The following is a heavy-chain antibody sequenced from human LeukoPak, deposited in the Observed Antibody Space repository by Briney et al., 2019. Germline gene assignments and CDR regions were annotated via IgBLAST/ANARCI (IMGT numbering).Heavy chain of an antibody. V-gene: IGHV3-48*04. D-gene: IGHD3-10*01. CDR2: ISSGSSTT. CDR1: GITFSIYS. CDR3: ASGSYGSGLDY. Sequence: PGGSQRLSCAASGITFSIYSMNWVRQAPGKGLEWVSYISSGSSTTYYADSVKGRFTISRDNAKNSLYLQMNSLGAEDTAVYYCASGSYGSGLDYWGQGTLVTVSS. J-gene: IGHJ4*02.